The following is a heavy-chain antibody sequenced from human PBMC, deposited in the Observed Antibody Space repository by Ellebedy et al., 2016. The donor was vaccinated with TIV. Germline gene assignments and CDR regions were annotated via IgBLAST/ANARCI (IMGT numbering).Heavy chain of an antibody. Sequence: MPSETLSLTCVVKGGSFNGYFWSWIRQSPGKGLEWLGEINPSGTANYNPSLKSRVTMSVDTPEKQFSLRLTSVTAADTAVYYCARRGYFDLWGRGTLVTVSS. V-gene: IGHV4-34*01. CDR1: GGSFNGYF. CDR2: INPSGTA. CDR3: ARRGYFDL. J-gene: IGHJ2*01.